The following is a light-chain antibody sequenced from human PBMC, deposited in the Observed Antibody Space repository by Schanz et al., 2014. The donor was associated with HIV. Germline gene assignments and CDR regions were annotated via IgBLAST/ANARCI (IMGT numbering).Light chain of an antibody. CDR3: SSYADNNNPHVV. CDR2: DVS. Sequence: QSVLTQPASVSGSPGQSITISCTGTSSDVGRYNYVSWYQQHPGKAPKVMIYDVSNRPSGVSNRFSASKSGNTASLTISGLQAEDEADYYCSSYADNNNPHVVFGGGTKLTVL. J-gene: IGLJ2*01. V-gene: IGLV2-14*01. CDR1: SSDVGRYNY.